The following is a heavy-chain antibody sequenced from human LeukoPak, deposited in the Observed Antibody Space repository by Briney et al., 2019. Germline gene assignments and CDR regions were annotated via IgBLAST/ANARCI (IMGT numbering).Heavy chain of an antibody. Sequence: SGGSLRLSCAASGFTFSSYAMSWARQAPGKGLEWVSAISGSGGSTYYADSVKGRFTISRDNSKNTLYLQMNSLRDEDTAVYYCAKVVVVGATVDYWGQGTLVTVSS. CDR3: AKVVVVGATVDY. CDR1: GFTFSSYA. D-gene: IGHD1-26*01. CDR2: ISGSGGST. V-gene: IGHV3-23*01. J-gene: IGHJ4*02.